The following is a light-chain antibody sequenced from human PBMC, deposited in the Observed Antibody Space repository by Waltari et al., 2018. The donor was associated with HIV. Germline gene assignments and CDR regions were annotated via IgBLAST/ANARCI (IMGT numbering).Light chain of an antibody. Sequence: QAVVTQESSLTVSPGGTVTLTCGSSTGLVTSGQSPYWSQHQPGPAPRTLIYDTSNKHPWTPARFSGSLLGGKAALTLSGAQPEDEAVYYCLLSYSESRVFGGGTELTVL. CDR2: DTS. J-gene: IGLJ3*02. CDR3: LLSYSESRV. CDR1: TGLVTSGQS. V-gene: IGLV7-46*01.